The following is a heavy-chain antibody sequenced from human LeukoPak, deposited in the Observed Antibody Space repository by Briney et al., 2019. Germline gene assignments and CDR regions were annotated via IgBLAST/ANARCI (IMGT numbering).Heavy chain of an antibody. D-gene: IGHD5-12*01. CDR2: ISAYNGNT. CDR3: ARGATENWFDP. CDR1: GYKFTSYG. J-gene: IGHJ5*02. Sequence: GASVKVSCKASGYKFTSYGISWVRQAPGQGLDWMGWISAYNGNTNYAHNLQGRVTMTTDTSTSTAYMELRSLRSDDTAVYYCARGATENWFDPWGQGTLVTVFS. V-gene: IGHV1-18*01.